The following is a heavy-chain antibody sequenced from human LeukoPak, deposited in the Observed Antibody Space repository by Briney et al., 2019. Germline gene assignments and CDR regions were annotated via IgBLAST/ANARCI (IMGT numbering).Heavy chain of an antibody. CDR3: ARAGDAFDI. Sequence: GGSLRLSXAASGFTFSSYSMNWVRQAPGKGLEWVSSISSSSSYINYADSVKGRFTISGDNAKNSLYLQMNSLRAEDTAVYYCARAGDAFDIRGQGTMVTVSS. J-gene: IGHJ3*02. V-gene: IGHV3-21*01. CDR1: GFTFSSYS. CDR2: ISSSSSYI.